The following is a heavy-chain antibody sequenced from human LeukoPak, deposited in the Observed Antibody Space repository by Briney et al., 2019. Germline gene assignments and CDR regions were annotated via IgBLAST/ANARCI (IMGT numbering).Heavy chain of an antibody. J-gene: IGHJ4*02. Sequence: GGSLRLSCAASGFTFSSYGMHWVRQAPGKGLEWVAVISYDGSNKYYADSVKGRSTISRDNSKNTLYLQMNSLRAEDTAVYYCAKDQATDIVVVPAALYYFDYWGQGTLVTVSS. CDR2: ISYDGSNK. CDR3: AKDQATDIVVVPAALYYFDY. D-gene: IGHD2-2*01. CDR1: GFTFSSYG. V-gene: IGHV3-30*18.